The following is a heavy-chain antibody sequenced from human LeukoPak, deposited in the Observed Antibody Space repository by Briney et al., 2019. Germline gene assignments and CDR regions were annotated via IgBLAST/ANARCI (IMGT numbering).Heavy chain of an antibody. CDR2: ISAVGST. V-gene: IGHV3-23*01. Sequence: GGSLRLSCAASGFTFTSYAMSWVRQAPGKGLEWVSGISAVGSTFYADSVKGRFTISRDNSKNTVDLQMNNLRAEDTAGYYCARGLQQLVRGFNYYFMDVWGKGTTVTVSS. J-gene: IGHJ6*03. CDR3: ARGLQQLVRGFNYYFMDV. D-gene: IGHD6-13*01. CDR1: GFTFTSYA.